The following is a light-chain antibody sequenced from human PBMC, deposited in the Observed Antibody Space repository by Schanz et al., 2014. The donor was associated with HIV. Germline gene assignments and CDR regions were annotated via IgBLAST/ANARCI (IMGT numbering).Light chain of an antibody. J-gene: IGKJ4*01. V-gene: IGKV1-27*01. Sequence: DIQMTQFPTSLSASVGDRVTITCRASQGISNYLAWYQQKPGKVPHLLIYGASTLQSGVPSRFSGSGSGTEFTLTITSLQPEDVATYFCQKYNVAPLTFGVGTKVEIK. CDR3: QKYNVAPLT. CDR1: QGISNY. CDR2: GAS.